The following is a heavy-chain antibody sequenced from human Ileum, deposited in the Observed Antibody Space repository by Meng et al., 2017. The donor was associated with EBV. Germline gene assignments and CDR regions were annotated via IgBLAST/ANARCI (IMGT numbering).Heavy chain of an antibody. D-gene: IGHD1-20*01. Sequence: YGASVKGRFTTSRDDSKNTAFLQMNSLKNEDTAVYYCTRQVIGTAALDPWGQGTLVTVSS. CDR3: TRQVIGTAALDP. V-gene: IGHV3-73*01. J-gene: IGHJ5*02.